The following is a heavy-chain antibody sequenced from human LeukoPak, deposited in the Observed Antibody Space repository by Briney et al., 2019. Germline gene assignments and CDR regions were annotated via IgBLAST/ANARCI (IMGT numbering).Heavy chain of an antibody. Sequence: GGSLRLSCAASGFTFDDYAMHWVRQAPGKGLEWVSLISGDGGSTYYADSVKGRFTISRDNSKNSLFLRMNSLRTEDTALHYCAKEVGATTPFDYWGQGTLVTVSS. CDR2: ISGDGGST. J-gene: IGHJ4*02. CDR1: GFTFDDYA. CDR3: AKEVGATTPFDY. D-gene: IGHD1-26*01. V-gene: IGHV3-43*02.